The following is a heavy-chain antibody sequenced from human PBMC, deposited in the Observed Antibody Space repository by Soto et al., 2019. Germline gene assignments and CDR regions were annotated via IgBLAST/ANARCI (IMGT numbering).Heavy chain of an antibody. J-gene: IGHJ6*03. CDR1: GFTFSSYW. V-gene: IGHV3-7*01. CDR2: IKQDGSEK. D-gene: IGHD3-10*01. CDR3: ARAGPLLWFGELSMYYYYYMDV. Sequence: GGSLRLSCAASGFTFSSYWMSWVRQAPGKGLEWVANIKQDGSEKYYVDSVKGRFTISRDNAKNSLYLQMNSLRAEDTAVYYCARAGPLLWFGELSMYYYYYMDVWGKGTTVTVSS.